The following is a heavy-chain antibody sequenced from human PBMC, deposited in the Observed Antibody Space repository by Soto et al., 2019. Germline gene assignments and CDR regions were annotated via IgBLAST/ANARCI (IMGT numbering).Heavy chain of an antibody. CDR1: GFTFDDYT. D-gene: IGHD6-19*01. J-gene: IGHJ6*02. Sequence: GGSLRLSCAASGFTFDDYTMHWVRQAPGKGLEWVSLISWDGGSTYYADSVKGRFTISRDNRQNSLYLQMNSLRTEDNALYYCAKDTGVSSGLKLQNYYGMGVWGQGTTVTVSS. CDR3: AKDTGVSSGLKLQNYYGMGV. CDR2: ISWDGGST. V-gene: IGHV3-43*01.